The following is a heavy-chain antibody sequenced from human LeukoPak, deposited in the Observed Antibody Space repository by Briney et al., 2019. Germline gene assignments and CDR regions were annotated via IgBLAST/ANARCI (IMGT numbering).Heavy chain of an antibody. J-gene: IGHJ4*02. V-gene: IGHV1-18*01. D-gene: IGHD5-12*01. CDR1: GYTFANYG. CDR3: ARDSSGYSPFDY. CDR2: ISAYNANI. Sequence: ASVKVSCKASGYTFANYGITWVRQAPGQGLEWMGWISAYNANIKSAQKLQGRVTMTTDTSTSTAYMELRSLRSDDTAVYYCARDSSGYSPFDYWGQGTLVTVSS.